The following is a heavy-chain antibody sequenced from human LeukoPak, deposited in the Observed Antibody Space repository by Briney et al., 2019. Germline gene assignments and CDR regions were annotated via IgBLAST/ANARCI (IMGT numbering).Heavy chain of an antibody. D-gene: IGHD7-27*01. V-gene: IGHV3-30*04. CDR1: GITFSSYA. CDR2: ISYDGSNK. Sequence: GGSLRLSCAASGITFSSYAMHWVRQAPGKGLEWVAVISYDGSNKYYADSVKGRFTISRDNAKNSLYLQMNSLRAEDTAVYYCARDVGKEASYYYYYMDVWGKGTTVTVSS. CDR3: ARDVGKEASYYYYYMDV. J-gene: IGHJ6*03.